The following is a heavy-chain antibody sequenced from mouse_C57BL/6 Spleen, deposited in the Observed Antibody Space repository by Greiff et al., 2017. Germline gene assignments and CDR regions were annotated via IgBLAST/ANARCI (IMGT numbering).Heavy chain of an antibody. V-gene: IGHV3-6*01. D-gene: IGHD2-3*01. CDR2: ISYDGSN. CDR1: GYSITSGYY. J-gene: IGHJ2*01. Sequence: EVQLKESGPGLVKPSQSLSLTCSVTGYSITSGYYWNWIRQFPGNKLEWMGYISYDGSNNYNPSLKNRISITRDTSKNQFFLKLNSVTTEDTATYYCAREDYEEDYWGQGTTLTVSS. CDR3: AREDYEEDY.